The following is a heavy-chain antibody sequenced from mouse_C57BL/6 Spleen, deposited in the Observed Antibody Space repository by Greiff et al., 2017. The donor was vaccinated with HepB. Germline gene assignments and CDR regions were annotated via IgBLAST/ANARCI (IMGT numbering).Heavy chain of an antibody. Sequence: QVHVKQSGAELARPGASVKLSCKASGYTFTSYGISWVKQRTGQGLEWIGEIYPRSGNTYYNEKFKGKATLTADKSSSTAYMELRSLTSEDSAVYFCARPEELYFDYWGQGTTLTVSS. CDR1: GYTFTSYG. V-gene: IGHV1-81*01. CDR2: IYPRSGNT. CDR3: ARPEELYFDY. J-gene: IGHJ2*01.